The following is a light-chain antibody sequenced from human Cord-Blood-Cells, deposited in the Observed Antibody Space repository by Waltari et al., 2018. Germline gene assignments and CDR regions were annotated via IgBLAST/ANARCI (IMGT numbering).Light chain of an antibody. CDR2: GAS. J-gene: IGKJ1*01. V-gene: IGKV3-15*01. CDR1: QSVSSN. Sequence: EIVMTQSPATLSVSPGERATLSCRASQSVSSNLAWYQQKPGQAHRLLIYGASTRATGIPARFSGSGSGTEFTLTISSLQSEDFAVYYCQQYNNLPRTFGQGTKVEIK. CDR3: QQYNNLPRT.